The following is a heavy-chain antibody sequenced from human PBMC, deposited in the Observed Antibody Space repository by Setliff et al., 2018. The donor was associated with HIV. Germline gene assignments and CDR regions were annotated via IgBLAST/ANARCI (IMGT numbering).Heavy chain of an antibody. J-gene: IGHJ6*03. CDR1: GGTFSSYG. Sequence: SVKVSCKASGGTFSSYGISWVRQAPGQGLEWMGGIIPIFGTANYAQKFPCRVTLTADESTSTAYMELSSLRSEDTAVYYCARGESIAVAYYHYYYMDVWGKGTTVTVSS. CDR3: ARGESIAVAYYHYYYMDV. CDR2: IIPIFGTA. D-gene: IGHD6-19*01. V-gene: IGHV1-69*13.